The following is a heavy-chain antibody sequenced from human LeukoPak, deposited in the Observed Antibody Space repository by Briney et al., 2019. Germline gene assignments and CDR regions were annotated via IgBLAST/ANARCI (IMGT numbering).Heavy chain of an antibody. CDR3: ASLARHSYDFWSGYLD. Sequence: GESLKISCKGSGYSFTSYWIGWVRRMPGKGLEWMGIIYPGDSDTRYSPSFQGQVTISADKSISTAYLQWSSLKASDTAMYYCASLARHSYDFWSGYLDWGQGTLVTVSS. CDR2: IYPGDSDT. V-gene: IGHV5-51*01. D-gene: IGHD3-3*01. CDR1: GYSFTSYW. J-gene: IGHJ4*02.